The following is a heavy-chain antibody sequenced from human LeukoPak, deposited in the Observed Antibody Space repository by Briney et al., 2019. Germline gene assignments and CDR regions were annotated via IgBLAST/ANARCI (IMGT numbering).Heavy chain of an antibody. D-gene: IGHD3-22*01. CDR3: AKDVATKIVVAGPIDY. CDR2: ISSSGSTI. CDR1: GFTFSSYE. Sequence: GGSLRLSCAASGFTFSSYEMNWVRQAPGKGLEWVSYISSSGSTIYYADSVKGRFTISRNNSKNTLYLQMNSLRAEDTAVYYCAKDVATKIVVAGPIDYWGQGTLVTVSS. J-gene: IGHJ4*02. V-gene: IGHV3-48*03.